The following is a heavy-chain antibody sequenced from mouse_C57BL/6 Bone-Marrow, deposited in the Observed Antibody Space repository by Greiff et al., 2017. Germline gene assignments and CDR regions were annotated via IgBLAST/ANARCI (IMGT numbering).Heavy chain of an antibody. D-gene: IGHD2-3*01. Sequence: QVQLQQPGAELVRPGSSVKLSCKASGYTFTSYWMHWVKQRPIQGLEWIGNIDPSDSETHYNQKFKDKATLTVDKSSSTAYMQLSSLPSEASAVYYCARGEDGYYVFACRGERTLVAVSA. CDR2: IDPSDSET. CDR1: GYTFTSYW. V-gene: IGHV1-52*01. J-gene: IGHJ3*01. CDR3: ARGEDGYYVFAC.